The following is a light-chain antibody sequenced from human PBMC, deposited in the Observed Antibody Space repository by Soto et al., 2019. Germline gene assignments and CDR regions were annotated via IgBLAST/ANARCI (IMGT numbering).Light chain of an antibody. CDR2: WAS. Sequence: DIVLTQSPDSLAVSLGERATINCKSSQSVLYSSNNKNYLAWYQQKPGQPPKLLIYWASTRESGVPDRFSGSGSGTDFTLTISSLQAEDVAVYYYQQHYGTPFTFGPGTKVEIK. J-gene: IGKJ3*01. V-gene: IGKV4-1*01. CDR1: QSVLYSSNNKNY. CDR3: QQHYGTPFT.